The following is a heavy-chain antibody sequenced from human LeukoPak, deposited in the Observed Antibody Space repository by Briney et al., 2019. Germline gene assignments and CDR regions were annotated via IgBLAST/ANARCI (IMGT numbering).Heavy chain of an antibody. Sequence: PGGSLRLSCAASGFTFSNAWMSWVRQAPGKGLEWVGRIKSKTDGGTTDYAAPVKGRFTISRDDSKNTLYLQMNSLKTEDTAVYYCTSPPRDYDSSGYSYWGQGTLVTVSS. CDR3: TSPPRDYDSSGYSY. V-gene: IGHV3-15*01. J-gene: IGHJ4*02. D-gene: IGHD3-22*01. CDR2: IKSKTDGGTT. CDR1: GFTFSNAW.